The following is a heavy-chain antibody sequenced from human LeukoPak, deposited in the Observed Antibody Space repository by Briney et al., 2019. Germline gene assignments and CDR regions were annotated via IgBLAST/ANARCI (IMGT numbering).Heavy chain of an antibody. V-gene: IGHV1-2*02. CDR1: GYTFTAYY. CDR3: ARVGAVAGHDAFDI. D-gene: IGHD6-19*01. J-gene: IGHJ3*02. Sequence: ASVKVSCKASGYTFTAYYIHWVRQAPGQGLEWMGWINPNGGATNYAQKFQGRVTMTRDTSISTAYMELSRLRSDDTAVYYCARVGAVAGHDAFDIWGQGTMVTVSS. CDR2: INPNGGAT.